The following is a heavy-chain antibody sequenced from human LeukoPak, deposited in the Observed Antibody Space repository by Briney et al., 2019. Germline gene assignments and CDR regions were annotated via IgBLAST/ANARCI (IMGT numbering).Heavy chain of an antibody. CDR1: GGSISSYY. CDR2: IYTSGST. V-gene: IGHV4-4*07. Sequence: KASETLSPTCTVSGGSISSYYWSWIRQPAGKGLEWIGRIYTSGSTNYNPSLKSRVTMSVDTSKTQFSLKLSSVTAADTAVYYCARMGYSSGGIDYWGQGTLVTVSS. CDR3: ARMGYSSGGIDY. D-gene: IGHD6-19*01. J-gene: IGHJ4*02.